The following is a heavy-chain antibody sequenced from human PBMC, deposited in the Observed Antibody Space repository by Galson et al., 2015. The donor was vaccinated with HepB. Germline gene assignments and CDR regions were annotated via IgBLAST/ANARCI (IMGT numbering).Heavy chain of an antibody. CDR1: GFIFRTYN. Sequence: SLRLSCAASGFIFRTYNMNWVRQAPGKGLEWVSYISSSSTYINYADSVKGRFTISRDNAKSSLYLQMNSLRAEDAAVYYCAREGGSYDRSGYYERYWYFDLWGRGTLVTVSS. J-gene: IGHJ2*01. CDR2: ISSSSTYI. CDR3: AREGGSYDRSGYYERYWYFDL. V-gene: IGHV3-21*01. D-gene: IGHD3-22*01.